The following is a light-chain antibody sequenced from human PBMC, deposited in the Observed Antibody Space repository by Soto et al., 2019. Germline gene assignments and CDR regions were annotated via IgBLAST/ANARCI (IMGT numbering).Light chain of an antibody. CDR1: SSNIGSNY. V-gene: IGLV1-47*01. Sequence: QSVLTQPPSASGTPGQRVTISCSGSSSNIGSNYVYWYQQLPGTAPKLLIYRNNQRPSGVPDRFSGSKSGTSASLAISGLRSEDEADYYGAAGDDSLSGPVFGTGTKVTAL. J-gene: IGLJ1*01. CDR3: AAGDDSLSGPV. CDR2: RNN.